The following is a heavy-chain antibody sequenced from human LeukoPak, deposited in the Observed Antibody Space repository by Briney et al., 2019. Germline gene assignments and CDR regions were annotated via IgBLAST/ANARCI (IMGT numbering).Heavy chain of an antibody. Sequence: GGSLRLSCAASGFTFSNYSMNWVRQAPGKGLEWVSGISWNSGSIGYADSVKGRFTISRDNAKNSLYLQMNSLRAEDTALYYCAKTTSSSWLYYFDYWGQGTLVTVSS. CDR2: ISWNSGSI. V-gene: IGHV3-9*01. D-gene: IGHD6-13*01. CDR3: AKTTSSSWLYYFDY. J-gene: IGHJ4*02. CDR1: GFTFSNYS.